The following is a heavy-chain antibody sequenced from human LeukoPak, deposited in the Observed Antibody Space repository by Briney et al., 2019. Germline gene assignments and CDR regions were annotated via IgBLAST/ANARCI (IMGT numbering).Heavy chain of an antibody. Sequence: GASVKVSCKASGYSFTSYGISWVRQAPGQGLEWMGWISAYNGNTNYAQKLQGRVTMTTDTSTSTAYMELRSLRPDDTAMYYCARAENYYGSGSYYNGGQSDPWGQGTLVTVSS. D-gene: IGHD3-10*01. CDR1: GYSFTSYG. J-gene: IGHJ5*02. V-gene: IGHV1-18*01. CDR2: ISAYNGNT. CDR3: ARAENYYGSGSYYNGGQSDP.